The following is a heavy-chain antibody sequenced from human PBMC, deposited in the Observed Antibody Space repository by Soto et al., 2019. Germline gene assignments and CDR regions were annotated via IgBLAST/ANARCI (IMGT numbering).Heavy chain of an antibody. D-gene: IGHD3-22*01. CDR3: ARAKVLITPNWFDP. Sequence: ASVKGSCKASGYTFTSYGITWVRQAPGQGLEYLGWISTYNGNTDFAQKVQNRVTFTTDTSTNTAYMELRSLRPDDTTVYYCARAKVLITPNWFDPWGQGTLVTVSS. CDR2: ISTYNGNT. V-gene: IGHV1-18*01. J-gene: IGHJ5*02. CDR1: GYTFTSYG.